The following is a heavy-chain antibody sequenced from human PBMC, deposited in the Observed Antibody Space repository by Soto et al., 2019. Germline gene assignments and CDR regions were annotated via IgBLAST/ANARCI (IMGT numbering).Heavy chain of an antibody. Sequence: ASVKVSCKASGYTFTSYYMHWVRQAPGQGLEWMGIINPSGGSTSYAQKFQGRVTMTRDTSTSTVYMELSSLRSEDTAVYYCAREECTTFGGVIAGMDVWGQGTTVTVSS. D-gene: IGHD3-16*02. V-gene: IGHV1-46*01. J-gene: IGHJ6*02. CDR1: GYTFTSYY. CDR2: INPSGGST. CDR3: AREECTTFGGVIAGMDV.